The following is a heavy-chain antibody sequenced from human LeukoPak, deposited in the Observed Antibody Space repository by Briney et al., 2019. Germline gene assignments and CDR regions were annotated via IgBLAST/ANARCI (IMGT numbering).Heavy chain of an antibody. Sequence: GGSLRLSCAASGFTFSSYAMSWVRQAPGKGLEWVSTISGGGGGTYYADSVKGRFTVSRDNSKDTLYLQMNSLRAEDTAVYYCAKGHIIVLGTFDYWGQGTLVTVSS. J-gene: IGHJ4*02. CDR2: ISGGGGGT. CDR1: GFTFSSYA. CDR3: AKGHIIVLGTFDY. D-gene: IGHD2/OR15-2a*01. V-gene: IGHV3-23*01.